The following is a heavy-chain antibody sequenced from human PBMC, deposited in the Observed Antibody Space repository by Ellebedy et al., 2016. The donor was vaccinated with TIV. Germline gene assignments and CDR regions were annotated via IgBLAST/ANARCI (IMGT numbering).Heavy chain of an antibody. CDR1: GFTFDDYA. J-gene: IGHJ6*03. CDR2: ISWNSGSI. V-gene: IGHV3-9*01. Sequence: SLKISXAASGFTFDDYAMHWVRQAPGKGLEWVSGISWNSGSIGYADSVKGRFTISRDNAKNSLYLQMNSLRAEDTALYYCAKDTQKSYYMDVWGKGTTVTVSS. CDR3: AKDTQKSYYMDV.